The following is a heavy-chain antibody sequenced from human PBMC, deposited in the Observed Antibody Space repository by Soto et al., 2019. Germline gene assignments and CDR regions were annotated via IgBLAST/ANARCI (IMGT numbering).Heavy chain of an antibody. J-gene: IGHJ4*01. CDR2: ISGSGGST. CDR3: AKMQPSIAAAANQLFDY. CDR1: GFTFSSYA. D-gene: IGHD6-13*01. V-gene: IGHV3-23*01. Sequence: EVQLLESGGGLVQPGGSLRLSCAASGFTFSSYAMSWVRQAPGKGLEWVSAISGSGGSTYYADSVKGRFTISRDNSKNTLYLQMNSLRAEDTALYYCAKMQPSIAAAANQLFDYWGHGTLVTVSS.